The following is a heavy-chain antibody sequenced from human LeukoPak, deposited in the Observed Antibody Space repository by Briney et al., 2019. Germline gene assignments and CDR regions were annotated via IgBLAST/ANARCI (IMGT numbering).Heavy chain of an antibody. CDR3: ARGGQLWFS. CDR2: IKQDGSEK. J-gene: IGHJ5*02. V-gene: IGHV3-7*03. CDR1: GFTFSDYW. Sequence: GGSLSLSCAASGFTFSDYWMSWVRQAPGKGLQWVANIKQDGSEKYYVDSVKGRFTISRDNAKNSLYLQMSSLRAEDTAVYYCARGGQLWFSWGQGTLVTVSS. D-gene: IGHD5-18*01.